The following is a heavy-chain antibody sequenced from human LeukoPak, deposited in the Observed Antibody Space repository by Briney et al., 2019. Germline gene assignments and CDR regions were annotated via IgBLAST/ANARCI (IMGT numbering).Heavy chain of an antibody. Sequence: GGSLSLSCAASGFTFSSYAVSWVRQAPGKGLEWVSAISGSGGSTYYADSVKGRFTISRDNSKNTLYLQMNSLRAEDTAVYYCAKDRIVVVPAAISGWFDPWGQGTLVTVSS. CDR2: ISGSGGST. CDR1: GFTFSSYA. V-gene: IGHV3-23*01. CDR3: AKDRIVVVPAAISGWFDP. D-gene: IGHD2-2*02. J-gene: IGHJ5*02.